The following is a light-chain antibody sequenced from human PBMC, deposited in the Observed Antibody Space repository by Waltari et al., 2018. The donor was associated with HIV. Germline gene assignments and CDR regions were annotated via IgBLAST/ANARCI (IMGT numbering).Light chain of an antibody. CDR1: SSNIGAGHH. Sequence: QSVLTQPPSVSGAPGQRVTISCTGSSSNIGAGHHVHSYQYLPGTAPKPLIYGNSNRPSGVPDRFSGSQSGTSASLAITGLQAEDEADYYCQSYDSSLSGWVFGGGTKLTVL. CDR2: GNS. V-gene: IGLV1-40*01. CDR3: QSYDSSLSGWV. J-gene: IGLJ3*02.